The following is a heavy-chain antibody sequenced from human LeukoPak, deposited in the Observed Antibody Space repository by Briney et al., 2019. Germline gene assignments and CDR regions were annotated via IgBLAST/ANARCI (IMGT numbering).Heavy chain of an antibody. CDR1: GYTFTGYY. CDR3: ARDFVAVAGTPLWYFDY. J-gene: IGHJ4*02. Sequence: ASVKVSCKASGYTFTGYYMHWVRQAPGQGLEWMGWINPNSGGTNYAQKFQGRVTMTRDTSISTAYMELSRLRSDDTAVYYCARDFVAVAGTPLWYFDYWGQGTLVTVSS. D-gene: IGHD6-19*01. V-gene: IGHV1-2*02. CDR2: INPNSGGT.